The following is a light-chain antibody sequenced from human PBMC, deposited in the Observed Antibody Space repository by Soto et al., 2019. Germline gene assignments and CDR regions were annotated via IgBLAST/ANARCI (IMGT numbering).Light chain of an antibody. V-gene: IGLV2-8*01. CDR2: EVS. Sequence: QSALTQPPSASGSPGQPVTISCTGTSSDVGGYKYVSWYQQHPGKAPKLLIYEVSKRPSGVPDRFSGSKSRNTASLTVSGLQAADEYDYYGRSYVGSYNEVFGGGSKLTVL. J-gene: IGLJ3*02. CDR3: RSYVGSYNEV. CDR1: SSDVGGYKY.